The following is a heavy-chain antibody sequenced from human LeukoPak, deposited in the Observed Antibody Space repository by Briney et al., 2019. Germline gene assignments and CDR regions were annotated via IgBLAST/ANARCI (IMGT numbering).Heavy chain of an antibody. V-gene: IGHV3-30*18. CDR2: ISYDGSNK. D-gene: IGHD3-16*01. Sequence: PGRSLRLSCAASGFTFSSYGMHWVRQAPGKGLEWVAVISYDGSNKYYADSVKGRFTISRDNSKNTLYLQMNSLRAGDTAVYYCAKDRGEFWHYDTPYFDYWGQGTLVTVSS. J-gene: IGHJ4*02. CDR1: GFTFSSYG. CDR3: AKDRGEFWHYDTPYFDY.